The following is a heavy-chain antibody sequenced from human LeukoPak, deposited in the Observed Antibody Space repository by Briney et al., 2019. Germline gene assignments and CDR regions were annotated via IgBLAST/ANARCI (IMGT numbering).Heavy chain of an antibody. CDR2: INWNSGTI. D-gene: IGHD5-18*01. V-gene: IGHV3-9*01. Sequence: GGSLRLSCAASGFTFDDYAMHWVRQAPGKGLEWVSGINWNSGTIDYADSVKGRFTISRDNAKNSLYLQMNSLRGEDTALYYCAKDLVDTAMGALDYWGQGTLVTVSS. CDR3: AKDLVDTAMGALDY. CDR1: GFTFDDYA. J-gene: IGHJ4*02.